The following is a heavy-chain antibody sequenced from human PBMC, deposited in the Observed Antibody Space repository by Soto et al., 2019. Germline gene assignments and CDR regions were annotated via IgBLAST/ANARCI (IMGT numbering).Heavy chain of an antibody. CDR2: ISSSGSTI. CDR1: GFTFSDYY. CDR3: ARDFYDYETEAAFDI. Sequence: GGSLRLSCAASGFTFSDYYMSWIRQAPGKGLEWVSYISSSGSTIYYADSVKGRFTISRDNAKNSLYLQMNSLRAEDTAVYYCARDFYDYETEAAFDIWGQGTMVTVSS. D-gene: IGHD3-16*01. J-gene: IGHJ3*02. V-gene: IGHV3-11*01.